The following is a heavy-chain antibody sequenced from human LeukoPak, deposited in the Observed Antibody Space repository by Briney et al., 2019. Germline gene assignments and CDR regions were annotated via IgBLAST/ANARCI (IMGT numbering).Heavy chain of an antibody. V-gene: IGHV3-48*03. CDR2: ISSSGSTI. D-gene: IGHD6-13*01. CDR1: GFTFSSYE. Sequence: GGSLRLSCAASGFTFSSYEMNWVRQAPGKGLEWVSYISSSGSTIYYADSVKGRFTISRDNSKNTLYLQMNSLRAEDTAVYYCAKDQIAAGLYWGQGTLVTVSS. J-gene: IGHJ4*02. CDR3: AKDQIAAGLY.